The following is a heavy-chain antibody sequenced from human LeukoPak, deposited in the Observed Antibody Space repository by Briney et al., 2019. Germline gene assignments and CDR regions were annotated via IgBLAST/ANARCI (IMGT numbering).Heavy chain of an antibody. D-gene: IGHD2-2*02. V-gene: IGHV3-23*01. J-gene: IGHJ4*02. CDR3: AKGPNCSTTSCYTVGLIDN. CDR2: ISGSGGST. Sequence: GGSLRLSCTASGFTFSSYAMTWVRQAPGKGLEWVSAISGSGGSTYYADSVKGRFTISRDNSKNTLYLQMNSLRAEDTAVYYCAKGPNCSTTSCYTVGLIDNWGQGTLVTVSS. CDR1: GFTFSSYA.